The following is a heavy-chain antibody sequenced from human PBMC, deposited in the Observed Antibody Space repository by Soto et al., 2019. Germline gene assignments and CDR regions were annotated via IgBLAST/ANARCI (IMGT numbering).Heavy chain of an antibody. Sequence: GGSLRLSCAASGFTFSSYAMSWVRQAPGKGLEWVSTISGSGGSTYYADSVKGRFTISRDNSKNTVSLEMTSLRAEDTAVYYCAKGGRQWLVRSDFNYWGQGALVTVSS. CDR2: ISGSGGST. J-gene: IGHJ4*02. V-gene: IGHV3-23*01. CDR3: AKGGRQWLVRSDFNY. CDR1: GFTFSSYA. D-gene: IGHD6-19*01.